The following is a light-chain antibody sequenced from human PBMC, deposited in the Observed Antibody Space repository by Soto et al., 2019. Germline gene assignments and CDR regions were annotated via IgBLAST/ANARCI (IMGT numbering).Light chain of an antibody. V-gene: IGKV3-20*01. CDR3: QQYVSSVT. CDR2: GAS. J-gene: IGKJ1*01. Sequence: EIVLTQSPGFLSLSPGERATLSCRASQSVDSSFFAWYQQKPGQAPRLLIYGASKRATGIPDRFSGSGSGTDFTRTISRLEPEDFAVYYCQQYVSSVTFGQGPKVEIK. CDR1: QSVDSSF.